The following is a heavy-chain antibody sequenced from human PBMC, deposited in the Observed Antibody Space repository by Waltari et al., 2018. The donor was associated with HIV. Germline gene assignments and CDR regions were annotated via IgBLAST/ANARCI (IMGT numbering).Heavy chain of an antibody. V-gene: IGHV4-59*01. CDR1: GGSISSYY. J-gene: IGHJ6*02. Sequence: QVQLQESGPGLVKPSETLSLPCPASGGSISSYYWSWTRQHPGKGLEWIGYIYYSGRTNHNPSLKSRVTISVDTSKNQFSLKLSSVTAADTAVYYCARGVAFGGYYYGMDVWGQGTTVTVSS. D-gene: IGHD2-21*01. CDR2: IYYSGRT. CDR3: ARGVAFGGYYYGMDV.